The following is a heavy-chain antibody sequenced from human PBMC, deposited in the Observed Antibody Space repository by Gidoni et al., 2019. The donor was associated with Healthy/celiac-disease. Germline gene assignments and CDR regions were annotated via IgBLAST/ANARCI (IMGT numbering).Heavy chain of an antibody. CDR2: IKSKTDGGTT. CDR3: TTERGTEHTAMVSPFDY. J-gene: IGHJ4*02. CDR1: GFTFIHAW. Sequence: EVQLVESGGGLVKPGGSLRLSCAASGFTFIHAWMRWVRQAPGKGLEWVGRIKSKTDGGTTDYAAPVKGRFTISRDDSKNTLYLQMNSLKTEDTAVYYCTTERGTEHTAMVSPFDYWGQGTLVTVSS. D-gene: IGHD5-18*01. V-gene: IGHV3-15*01.